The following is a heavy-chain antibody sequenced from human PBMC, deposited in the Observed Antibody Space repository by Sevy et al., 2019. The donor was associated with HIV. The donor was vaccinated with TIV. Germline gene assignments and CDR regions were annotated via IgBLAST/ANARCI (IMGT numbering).Heavy chain of an antibody. D-gene: IGHD7-27*01. V-gene: IGHV3-53*01. Sequence: GRSLRLSCVGSGFSVSNAYLSWVRQPPGKGLEWVSVIYSGGNRYYADSVKGRFTISRDNSKTTLYLQMNSLGAEDTAVYYCARSWGFWDDWGQGSLVTVSS. CDR1: GFSVSNAY. CDR3: ARSWGFWDD. CDR2: IYSGGNR. J-gene: IGHJ4*02.